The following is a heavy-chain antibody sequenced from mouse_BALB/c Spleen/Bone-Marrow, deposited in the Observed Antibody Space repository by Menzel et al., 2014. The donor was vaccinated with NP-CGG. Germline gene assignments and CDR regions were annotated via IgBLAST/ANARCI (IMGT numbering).Heavy chain of an antibody. V-gene: IGHV1-9*01. CDR3: TRGGGYFALDY. Sequence: QVQLQQSGAELMKPGAPVKISCKATGYTFSGYWIEWVKQRPGHGLEWIGEILPGSNSTNYNEKFKGKATFTADTSSNTAYMQLSSLTSEDSAVYYYTRGGGYFALDYWGQGTSVTVSS. CDR1: GYTFSGYW. CDR2: ILPGSNST. J-gene: IGHJ4*01.